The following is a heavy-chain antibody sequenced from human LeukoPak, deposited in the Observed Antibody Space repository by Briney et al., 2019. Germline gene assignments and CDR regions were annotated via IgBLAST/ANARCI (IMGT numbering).Heavy chain of an antibody. D-gene: IGHD1-26*01. CDR2: IYTSGST. J-gene: IGHJ6*03. CDR3: ARGGIVGATSSLHYMDV. CDR1: GDSIRSGTYY. V-gene: IGHV4-61*02. Sequence: SETLSLTCSVSGDSIRSGTYYWRWIRQPAGKGLEWIGRIYTSGSTNYNPSLKSRVTISVDKSKNQFSLKLSSVTAADTAVYYCARGGIVGATSSLHYMDVWGKGTTVTVSS.